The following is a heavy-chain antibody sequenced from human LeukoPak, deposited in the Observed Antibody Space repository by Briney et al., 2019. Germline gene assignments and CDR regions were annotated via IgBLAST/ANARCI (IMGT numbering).Heavy chain of an antibody. CDR1: GGSISSGGYS. V-gene: IGHV4-30-2*01. CDR2: IYHSGST. CDR3: ARERRGPSITRNAFDI. D-gene: IGHD3-3*01. Sequence: PSQTLSLTCAVSGGSISSGGYSWSWIRQPPGKGLEWIGYIYHSGSTYYNPSLKSRVTISVDRSKNQFSLKLSSVTAADTAVYYCARERRGPSITRNAFDIWGQGTMVSVSS. J-gene: IGHJ3*02.